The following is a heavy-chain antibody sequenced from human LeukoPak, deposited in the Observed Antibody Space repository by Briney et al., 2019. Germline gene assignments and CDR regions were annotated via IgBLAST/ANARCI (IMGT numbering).Heavy chain of an antibody. CDR1: GFTFSSYS. CDR2: ISSSSSYI. J-gene: IGHJ4*02. CDR3: ARASSAFCGGDCYPPTYFDY. D-gene: IGHD2-21*01. Sequence: KPGGSLRLSCAASGFTFSSYSMNWVRQAPGKGLEWVSSISSSSSYIYYADSVKGRFTISRDNAKNSLYLQMNSLRAKDTAVYYCARASSAFCGGDCYPPTYFDYWGQGTLVTVSS. V-gene: IGHV3-21*01.